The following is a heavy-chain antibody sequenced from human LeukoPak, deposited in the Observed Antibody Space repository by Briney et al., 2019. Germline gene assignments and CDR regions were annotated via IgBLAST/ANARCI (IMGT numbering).Heavy chain of an antibody. D-gene: IGHD1-26*01. Sequence: GGSLRLSCAASGFTFSSYSMNWVRQAPGKGLKWVSGISGSGSSTYYADSVKGRFTISRDNSKNTVYLQMNSLRADDTAVYYCAKTMGAIDHDYWGQGTLVTVS. CDR1: GFTFSSYS. CDR3: AKTMGAIDHDY. CDR2: ISGSGSST. J-gene: IGHJ4*02. V-gene: IGHV3-23*01.